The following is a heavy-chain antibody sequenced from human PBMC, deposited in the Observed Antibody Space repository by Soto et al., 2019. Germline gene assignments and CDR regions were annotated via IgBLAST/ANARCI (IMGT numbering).Heavy chain of an antibody. D-gene: IGHD6-13*01. V-gene: IGHV3-33*01. CDR3: AREAPYSSSWYLDY. CDR1: GFTFSSYG. J-gene: IGHJ4*02. Sequence: PGGSLRLSCAASGFTFSSYGMHWVRQAPGKGLEWVAVIWYDGSNKYYADSVKGRFTISRDNSKNTLYLQMNSLRAEDTAVYYCAREAPYSSSWYLDYWGQGTLVTVSS. CDR2: IWYDGSNK.